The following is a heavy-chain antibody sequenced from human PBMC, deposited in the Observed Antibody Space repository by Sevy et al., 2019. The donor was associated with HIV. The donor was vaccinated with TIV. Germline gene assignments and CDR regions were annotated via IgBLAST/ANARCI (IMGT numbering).Heavy chain of an antibody. D-gene: IGHD6-19*01. CDR2: ISESGAMT. Sequence: GGSLRLSCAASGFTFSNYWMTWVRQAPGKGLEWVSSISESGAMTYYADSVKGRFTISRDNSKSTLYLQMNSLRAEDTAIYYCAKASIEVAATTGGVFDYWGQGTLVTVSS. J-gene: IGHJ4*02. V-gene: IGHV3-23*01. CDR3: AKASIEVAATTGGVFDY. CDR1: GFTFSNYW.